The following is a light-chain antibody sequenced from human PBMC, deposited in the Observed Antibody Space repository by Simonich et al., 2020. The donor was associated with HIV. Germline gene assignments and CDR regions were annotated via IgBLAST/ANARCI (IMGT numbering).Light chain of an antibody. CDR2: KAS. V-gene: IGKV1-5*03. CDR3: QQYNGYSLT. J-gene: IGKJ4*01. Sequence: DIQMTQSPSTLSASVGDRVTITCRASQSISDWLAWYQQKPGKAPKCLIYKASTLESGVPSRCSGSGSGTEFTLTISSLQPDDFATYYCQQYNGYSLTFGGGTKVEIK. CDR1: QSISDW.